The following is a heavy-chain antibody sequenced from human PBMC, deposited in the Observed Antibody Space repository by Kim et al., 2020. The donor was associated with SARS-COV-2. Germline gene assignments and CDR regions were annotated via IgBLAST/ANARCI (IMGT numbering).Heavy chain of an antibody. V-gene: IGHV3-64D*06. CDR1: GFTFSSYA. J-gene: IGHJ4*02. Sequence: GGSLRLSCSASGFTFSSYAMHWVRQAPGKGLEYVSAISSNGGSTYYADSVKGRFTISRDNSKNTLYLQMSSLRAEDTAVYYCVKDDSSSSWYDVDDFDYWGQGTLVTVSS. CDR2: ISSNGGST. D-gene: IGHD6-13*01. CDR3: VKDDSSSSWYDVDDFDY.